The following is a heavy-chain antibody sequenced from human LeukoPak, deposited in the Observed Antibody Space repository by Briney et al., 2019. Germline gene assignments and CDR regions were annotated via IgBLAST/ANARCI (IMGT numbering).Heavy chain of an antibody. V-gene: IGHV3-21*04. D-gene: IGHD3-10*01. CDR3: ARVSVGYYYGSGSRYTDY. CDR2: ISSSSSYI. J-gene: IGHJ4*02. CDR1: GFTFSSYS. Sequence: GGSLRLSCAASGFTFSSYSMNWVRQAPGKGLEWVSSISSSSSYIYYADSVKGRFTISRDNAKNSLYLQMNSLRADDTAVYYCARVSVGYYYGSGSRYTDYWGQGTLVTVSS.